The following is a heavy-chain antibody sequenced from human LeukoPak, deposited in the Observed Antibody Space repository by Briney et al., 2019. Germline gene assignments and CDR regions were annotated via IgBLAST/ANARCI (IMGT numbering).Heavy chain of an antibody. Sequence: SETLSLTCTVSGGSISSYYWSWIRQPPGKGLEWIGYIYYSGSTNYNPSLKSRVTISVDTSKNQFSLKLSSVTAADTAVYYCARGFIAVAGGIRKYFQHWGQGTLVTVSS. CDR2: IYYSGST. D-gene: IGHD6-19*01. CDR3: ARGFIAVAGGIRKYFQH. J-gene: IGHJ1*01. V-gene: IGHV4-59*08. CDR1: GGSISSYY.